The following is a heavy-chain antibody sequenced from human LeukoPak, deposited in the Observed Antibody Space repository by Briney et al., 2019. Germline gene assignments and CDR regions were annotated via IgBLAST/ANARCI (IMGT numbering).Heavy chain of an antibody. V-gene: IGHV1-2*02. CDR1: GYTFAGYY. CDR3: ARDLMVGAADGDF. CDR2: ISPNSGGT. D-gene: IGHD2-15*01. J-gene: IGHJ4*02. Sequence: ASVKVSCKASGYTFAGYYMHWVRQAPGQGLGCRGWISPNSGGTNYAQKFQGRVTRTRDTSISTAYMELSRLRSDDTAVYYCARDLMVGAADGDFWGQGTLVTVSS.